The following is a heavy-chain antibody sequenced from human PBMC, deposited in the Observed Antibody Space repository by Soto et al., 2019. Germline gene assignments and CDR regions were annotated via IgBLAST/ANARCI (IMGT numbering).Heavy chain of an antibody. J-gene: IGHJ4*02. CDR2: ISSSSSYI. CDR1: GLTFSSYS. V-gene: IGHV3-21*01. Sequence: GGSLRLSCAASGLTFSSYSMNWVRQAPGKGLEWVSSISSSSSYIYYADSVKGRFTISRGNAKNSLYLQMNSLRAEDTAVYYCAREIYCSSTSCADYWGQGTLVTVSS. CDR3: AREIYCSSTSCADY. D-gene: IGHD2-2*01.